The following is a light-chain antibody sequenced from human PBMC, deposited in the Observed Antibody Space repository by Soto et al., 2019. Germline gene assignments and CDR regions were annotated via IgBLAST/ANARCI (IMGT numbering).Light chain of an antibody. CDR3: QQYGSSRTWT. CDR1: QSVSSSF. J-gene: IGKJ1*01. Sequence: EIVFTHSPCTLSLSPGEKASLSCSASQSVSSSFLAWYQQKPGQAPRLLIYGASSRATGIPDRFSGSGSGTDFTLTISRLEPEDFAVYYCQQYGSSRTWTFGQGTKVDIK. V-gene: IGKV3-20*01. CDR2: GAS.